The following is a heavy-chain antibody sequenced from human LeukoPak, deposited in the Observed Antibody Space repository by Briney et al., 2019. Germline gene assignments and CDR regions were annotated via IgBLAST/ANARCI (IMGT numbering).Heavy chain of an antibody. CDR2: IRGSGGST. CDR3: AKDTPIIAAAGTSDPVSDY. J-gene: IGHJ4*02. CDR1: GFTFSSYA. D-gene: IGHD6-13*01. V-gene: IGHV3-23*01. Sequence: PGGSLRLSCAASGFTFSSYAMSWVRQAPGGGREWVSVIRGSGGSTYYVDSVKGRFTISRDNSKNTLYLQMNSLRAEDTAVYYCAKDTPIIAAAGTSDPVSDYWGQGTLVTVSS.